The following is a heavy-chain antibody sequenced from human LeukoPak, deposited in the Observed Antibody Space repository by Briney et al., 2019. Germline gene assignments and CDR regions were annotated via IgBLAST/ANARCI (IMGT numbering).Heavy chain of an antibody. CDR2: ISGSGAST. Sequence: GGSLRLSCAASGFTFSSYAMSWVRQAPGKGLEWVSTISGSGASTFYADSVKGRFTISRDNSKNTLYLQMNSLRAEDTAVYYCAKDRYKISARGSFDYWGQGTLVTVSS. V-gene: IGHV3-23*01. CDR1: GFTFSSYA. CDR3: AKDRYKISARGSFDY. D-gene: IGHD5-24*01. J-gene: IGHJ4*02.